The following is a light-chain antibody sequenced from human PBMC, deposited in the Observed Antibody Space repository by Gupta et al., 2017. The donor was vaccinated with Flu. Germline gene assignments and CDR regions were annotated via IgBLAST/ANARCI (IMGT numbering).Light chain of an antibody. Sequence: EIVMTQSPATLSVSPGERATLSCRASQTVSNNLAWYQHKPGQAPRLLISDASTGATGVPARFSGSGSGTEFTLTISSLQSEDFAVYYGQQYYNWPLTFGGGIKAEIK. CDR1: QTVSNN. CDR3: QQYYNWPLT. CDR2: DAS. J-gene: IGKJ4*02. V-gene: IGKV3-15*01.